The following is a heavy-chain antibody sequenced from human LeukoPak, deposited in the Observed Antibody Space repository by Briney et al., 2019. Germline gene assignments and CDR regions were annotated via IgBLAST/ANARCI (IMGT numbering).Heavy chain of an antibody. Sequence: SETLSLTCTVSGGSMTTRNYYWGWIRQPPGKGLEWIGYIYYSGSTNYNPSLKSRVTISVDTSKNQFSLKLSSVTAADTAVYYCARAGRYCSSTSCSGRYNWFDPWGQGTLVTVSS. J-gene: IGHJ5*02. D-gene: IGHD2-2*01. V-gene: IGHV4-61*05. CDR3: ARAGRYCSSTSCSGRYNWFDP. CDR1: GGSMTTRNYY. CDR2: IYYSGST.